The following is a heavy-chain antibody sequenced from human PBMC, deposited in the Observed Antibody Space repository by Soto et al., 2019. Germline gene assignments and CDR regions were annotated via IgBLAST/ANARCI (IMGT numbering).Heavy chain of an antibody. CDR3: ARWGTTGGLDV. D-gene: IGHD3-16*01. V-gene: IGHV3-33*05. CDR1: GFTFRSYV. Sequence: QVQLVESGGGVVQPGTSLRLSCVGSGFTFRSYVIHWVRQAPGKGLEWVALTSYDGSNNFYGDSVKGRFTISRHNSRNTVELQMDSLRFEATALYYCARWGTTGGLDVWGQGTPVSVSS. J-gene: IGHJ4*02. CDR2: TSYDGSNN.